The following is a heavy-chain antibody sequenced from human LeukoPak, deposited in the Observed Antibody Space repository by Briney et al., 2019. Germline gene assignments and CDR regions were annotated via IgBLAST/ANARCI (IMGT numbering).Heavy chain of an antibody. V-gene: IGHV3-66*04. D-gene: IGHD2-2*01. CDR2: IYSGGST. CDR1: GFTVSSNY. Sequence: GGSLRLSCAASGFTVSSNYMSWVRQAPGKGLEWVSVIYSGGSTYYADFVKGRFTISRDNSKNTLYLQMNSLRAEDTAVYYCARHRTTSPLSTSPFDYWGQGTLVTVSS. J-gene: IGHJ4*02. CDR3: ARHRTTSPLSTSPFDY.